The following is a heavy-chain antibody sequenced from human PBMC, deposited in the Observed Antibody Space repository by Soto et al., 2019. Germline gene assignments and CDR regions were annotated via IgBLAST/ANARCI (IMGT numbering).Heavy chain of an antibody. CDR2: IIPMFDTP. CDR3: AAGGHNDGYNYNHGMDV. V-gene: IGHV1-69*19. J-gene: IGHJ6*02. CDR1: GDTFTNFA. D-gene: IGHD5-18*01. Sequence: QVQVVQSGAEVKKPGSSVKVSCKVSGDTFTNFAISWVRQAPGQGLEWMGGIIPMFDTPHYAQNIRGRVTITADGATTTAYMELNSQRSADTAVYYCAAGGHNDGYNYNHGMDVWGQGTTVTVS.